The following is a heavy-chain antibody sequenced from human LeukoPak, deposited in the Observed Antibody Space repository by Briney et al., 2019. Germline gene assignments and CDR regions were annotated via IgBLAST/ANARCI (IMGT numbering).Heavy chain of an antibody. CDR2: IIPIFGTA. CDR3: ARDEATVTTFAFDI. V-gene: IGHV1-69*13. D-gene: IGHD4-17*01. CDR1: GGTFSSYA. J-gene: IGHJ3*02. Sequence: SVKVSCEASGGTFSSYAISWVRQAPGQGLEWMGGIIPIFGTANYAQKFQGRVTITADESTSTAYMELSSLRSEDTAMYYCARDEATVTTFAFDIWGQGTMVTVSS.